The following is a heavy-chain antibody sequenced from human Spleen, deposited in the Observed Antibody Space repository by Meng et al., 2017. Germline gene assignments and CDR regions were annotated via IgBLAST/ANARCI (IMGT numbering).Heavy chain of an antibody. J-gene: IGHJ4*02. D-gene: IGHD5-24*01. CDR1: GGSFSSYA. CDR2: LIPMLGTA. Sequence: VLSGAEVKKLGSSVKVSCKASGGSFSSYAFSWVRQAPGQGLEWMGGLIPMLGTANYAQKFQGRVRITADKSTSTAYMELSSLRSEDTAVYYCARDAHLEEMAMDYWGQGTLVTVSS. CDR3: ARDAHLEEMAMDY. V-gene: IGHV1-69*06.